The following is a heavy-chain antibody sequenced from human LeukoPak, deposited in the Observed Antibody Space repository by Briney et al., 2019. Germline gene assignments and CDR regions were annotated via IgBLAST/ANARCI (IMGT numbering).Heavy chain of an antibody. CDR3: ARDLGYCSGGSCSGWFDP. Sequence: GESLKISCAASGFTFSSYSMNWVRQAPGKGLEWVSSISSSSSYIYYADSVKGRFTISRDNAKNSLYLQMNSLRAEDTAVYYCARDLGYCSGGSCSGWFDPWGQGTLVTVSS. CDR1: GFTFSSYS. V-gene: IGHV3-21*01. CDR2: ISSSSSYI. J-gene: IGHJ5*02. D-gene: IGHD2-15*01.